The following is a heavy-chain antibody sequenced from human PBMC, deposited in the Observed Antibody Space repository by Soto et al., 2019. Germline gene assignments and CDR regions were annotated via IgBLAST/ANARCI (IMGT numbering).Heavy chain of an antibody. CDR2: IYWDDDK. CDR1: GFSFSTSGVG. D-gene: IGHD1-26*01. CDR3: AHIPPNTRGFDY. V-gene: IGHV2-5*02. J-gene: IGHJ4*02. Sequence: QITLKESGPALVKPTQTLTLTCSFSGFSFSTSGVGVGWIRQPPGKALEYLAVIYWDDDKRYSPSLKTRLTITRDTSKNQVVLTVTNMDPVDTATYYFAHIPPNTRGFDYWGQGTLVTVSS.